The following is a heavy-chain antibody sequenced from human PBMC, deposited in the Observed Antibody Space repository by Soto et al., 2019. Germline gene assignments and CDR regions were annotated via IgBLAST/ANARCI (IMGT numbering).Heavy chain of an antibody. V-gene: IGHV3-53*01. Sequence: GGSLRLSCEASGLTVATNSFIWVRQAPGKGLEWVSVIYSGGNSYYADSARGRFSVSRDSSKNTLYLQISSLRAGDTAMYYCATSLSPVAGRPLHNWGQGTTVTVSS. J-gene: IGHJ6*02. D-gene: IGHD6-19*01. CDR1: GLTVATNS. CDR3: ATSLSPVAGRPLHN. CDR2: IYSGGNS.